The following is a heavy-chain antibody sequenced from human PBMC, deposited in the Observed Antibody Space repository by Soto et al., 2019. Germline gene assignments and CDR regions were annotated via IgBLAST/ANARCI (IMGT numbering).Heavy chain of an antibody. CDR1: GACISSGDYY. J-gene: IGHJ3*02. CDR2: IYFSEST. V-gene: IGHV4-30-4*03. Sequence: PSETLSLTCNVSGACISSGDYYWSWIRQPPGKGLEWIGYIYFSESTYYNPTLKSRVTISVDTSKNQFSLKLSSVTAPDTAVHYGEREQVEMATISAALDTWGQGTMVT. D-gene: IGHD5-12*01. CDR3: EREQVEMATISAALDT.